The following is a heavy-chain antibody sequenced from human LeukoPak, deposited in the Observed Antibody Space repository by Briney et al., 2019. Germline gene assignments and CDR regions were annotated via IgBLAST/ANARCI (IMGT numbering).Heavy chain of an antibody. Sequence: PSETLSLTCTVSGGSIRSYYWSWVRQPPGKGLEWIGYIYYSGSTNYNPSLKSRVTISVDTSKNQFSLKLSSVTAADTAVYYCARGRRGYCSSTSCRNWFDPWGQGTLATVSS. CDR2: IYYSGST. CDR3: ARGRRGYCSSTSCRNWFDP. V-gene: IGHV4-59*12. CDR1: GGSIRSYY. J-gene: IGHJ5*02. D-gene: IGHD2-2*01.